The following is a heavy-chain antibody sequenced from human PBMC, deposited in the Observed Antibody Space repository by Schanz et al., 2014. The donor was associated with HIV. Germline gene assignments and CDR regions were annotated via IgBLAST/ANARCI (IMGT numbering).Heavy chain of an antibody. V-gene: IGHV1-18*01. CDR1: GYTFTSYG. CDR3: AKGDPYYDTSRYYYGMDV. Sequence: QVELVQSGPEVKKPGASVKVSCKASGYTFTSYGISWVRQAPGQGLEWMGWISAYNGNTNYAQKFQGRVTITADKSTSTAYMELSSLRSEDTAVYYCAKGDPYYDTSRYYYGMDVWGPGTTVTVS. CDR2: ISAYNGNT. J-gene: IGHJ6*02. D-gene: IGHD3-22*01.